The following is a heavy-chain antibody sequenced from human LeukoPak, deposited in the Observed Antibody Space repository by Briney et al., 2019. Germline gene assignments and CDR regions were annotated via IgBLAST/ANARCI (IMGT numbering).Heavy chain of an antibody. CDR1: GFTFSLYA. D-gene: IGHD3-16*01. Sequence: PGASLRLSCATSGFTFSLYALNWVRQAPGKGLEWVSGIGNTGVYTYYSDSVKGRFTISRDNSKNTLYLQMSSLRPEDTAIYYCARRRLGLDYWGQGALVTVSA. CDR3: ARRRLGLDY. V-gene: IGHV3-23*01. CDR2: IGNTGVYT. J-gene: IGHJ4*02.